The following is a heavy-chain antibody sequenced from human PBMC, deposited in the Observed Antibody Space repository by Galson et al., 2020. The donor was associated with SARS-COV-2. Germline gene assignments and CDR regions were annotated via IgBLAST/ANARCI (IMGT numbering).Heavy chain of an antibody. CDR3: ARDEDGYNDF. Sequence: PGGSLRLSCAAYGFRFSSNWMSWVRQAPGKGLQWVSNIKQDGTDRYYVDSVKGRFTISSDYAQNSVYLQMNNRRADDTAVYYCARDEDGYNDFWGQGTLVAVSS. D-gene: IGHD5-12*01. J-gene: IGHJ4*02. V-gene: IGHV3-7*01. CDR1: GFRFSSNW. CDR2: IKQDGTDR.